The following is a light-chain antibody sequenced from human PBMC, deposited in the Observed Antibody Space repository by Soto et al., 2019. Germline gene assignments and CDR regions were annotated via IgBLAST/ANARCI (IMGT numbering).Light chain of an antibody. V-gene: IGKV1-9*01. CDR3: QQLNSYPPLV. J-gene: IGKJ2*01. CDR2: AAS. CDR1: QGINSY. Sequence: DIQLTQSPSFLSASIGDRVTITCRASQGINSYLAWYQQKPGKAPKLLIYAASTLHSGVPSRFSGSGSGTEFTLTISSLQPEAFATYYCQQLNSYPPLVFGQGTKLEIK.